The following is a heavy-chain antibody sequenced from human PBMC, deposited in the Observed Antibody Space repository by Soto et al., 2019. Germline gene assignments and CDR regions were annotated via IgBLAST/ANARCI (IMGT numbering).Heavy chain of an antibody. CDR1: GGSISSGGYY. V-gene: IGHV4-31*03. D-gene: IGHD5-12*01. J-gene: IGHJ4*02. CDR2: IYYSGST. CDR3: ARNRDGYNQYYFDY. Sequence: SETLSLTCTVSGGSISSGGYYWSWIRQHPGKGLEWIGYIYYSGSTYYNPSLKSRVAISVDTSKNQFSLKLSSVTAADTAIYYCARNRDGYNQYYFDYWGQGTLVTVSS.